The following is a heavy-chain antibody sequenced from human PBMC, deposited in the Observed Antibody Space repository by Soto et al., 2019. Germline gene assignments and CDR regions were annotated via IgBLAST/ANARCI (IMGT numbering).Heavy chain of an antibody. Sequence: SETLSLTCAVYVGSFSGYYWSWIRQPPGKGLEWIGEINHSGSTNYNPSLKSRVTISVDTSKNQFSLKLSSVTAADTAVYYCARGRGVVAAAGSWLDPWGQGTLVTVSS. CDR1: VGSFSGYY. D-gene: IGHD6-13*01. V-gene: IGHV4-34*01. J-gene: IGHJ5*02. CDR2: INHSGST. CDR3: ARGRGVVAAAGSWLDP.